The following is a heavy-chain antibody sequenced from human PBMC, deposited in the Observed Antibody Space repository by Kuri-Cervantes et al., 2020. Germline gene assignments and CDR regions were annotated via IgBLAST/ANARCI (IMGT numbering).Heavy chain of an antibody. CDR3: ARENYGGYYYYMDV. J-gene: IGHJ6*03. CDR1: GGSTGSIY. CDR2: IYYSGST. V-gene: IGHV4-59*12. D-gene: IGHD2-21*01. Sequence: SETLSPTCTPSGGSTGSIYWSWTRQPPGKGLEWIGYIYYSGSTNYNPSPKSLVTISVDTSKNQFSLKLSSVTAADTALYYCARENYGGYYYYMDVWGKGTTVTVSS.